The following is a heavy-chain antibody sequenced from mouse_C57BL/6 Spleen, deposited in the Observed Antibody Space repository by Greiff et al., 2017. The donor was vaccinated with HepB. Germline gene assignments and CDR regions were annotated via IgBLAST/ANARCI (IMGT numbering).Heavy chain of an antibody. V-gene: IGHV7-3*01. Sequence: DVQLVESGGGLVQPGGSLSLSCAASGFTFTDYYMSWVRQPPGKALEWLGFISNKANGYTTEYSASVKGRFTISRDTSQSILYLQMNALRAEDSAACYFARYITTGFDYWGQGTTLTVSS. D-gene: IGHD1-1*01. J-gene: IGHJ2*01. CDR2: ISNKANGYTT. CDR3: ARYITTGFDY. CDR1: GFTFTDYY.